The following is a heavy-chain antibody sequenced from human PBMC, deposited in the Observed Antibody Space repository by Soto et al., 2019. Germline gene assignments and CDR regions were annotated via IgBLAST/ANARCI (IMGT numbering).Heavy chain of an antibody. V-gene: IGHV4-59*08. CDR2: IYYSGST. D-gene: IGHD3-22*01. CDR1: GGSISSYY. J-gene: IGHJ5*02. Sequence: SETLSLTCTVSGGSISSYYWSWIRQPPGKGLEWIGYIYYSGSTNYNPSLKSRVTISVDTSKNQFSLKLSSVTAADTAVYYCDILGAYYQSIDPLCPGTLVTVSS. CDR3: DILGAYYQSIDP.